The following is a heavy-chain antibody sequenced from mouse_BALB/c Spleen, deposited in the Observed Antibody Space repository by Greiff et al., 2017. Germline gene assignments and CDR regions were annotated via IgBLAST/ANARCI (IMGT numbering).Heavy chain of an antibody. V-gene: IGHV1-9*01. D-gene: IGHD2-1*01. CDR2: ILPGSGST. CDR1: GYTFSSYW. Sequence: QVQLKESGAELMKPGASVKISCKATGYTFSSYWIEWVKQRPGHGLEWIGEILPGSGSTNYNEKFKGKATFTADTSSNTAYMQLSSLTSEDSAVYYCARCDGNYEFAYWGQGTLVTVSA. J-gene: IGHJ3*01. CDR3: ARCDGNYEFAY.